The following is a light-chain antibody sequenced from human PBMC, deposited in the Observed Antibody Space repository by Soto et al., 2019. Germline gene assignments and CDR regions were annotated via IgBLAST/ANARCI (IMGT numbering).Light chain of an antibody. Sequence: QSVLTRPASVSGSPGQSITSSCTGTSSDVGSYNLVSWYQQHPGKAPKVIIYEVIKRPSGVSNRFSGSKSGNTASLTISGLQAEDEADYYCCSYAGSTSLVFGGGTK. CDR2: EVI. CDR3: CSYAGSTSLV. V-gene: IGLV2-23*02. CDR1: SSDVGSYNL. J-gene: IGLJ2*01.